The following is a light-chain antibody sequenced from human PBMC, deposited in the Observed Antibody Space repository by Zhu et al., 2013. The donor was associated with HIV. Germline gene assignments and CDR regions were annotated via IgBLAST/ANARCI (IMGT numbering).Light chain of an antibody. V-gene: IGKV3-20*01. CDR1: QSVSNN. Sequence: IVLTQSPATLSLSPGEPAALSCRASQSVSNNLAWYQQKPGQAPRLLIYGSSNRATGISDRFSGSGSGTDFTLTINRLEPEDFAVYYCQQYGTSPVTFGQGTKVEMK. CDR2: GSS. J-gene: IGKJ1*01. CDR3: QQYGTSPVT.